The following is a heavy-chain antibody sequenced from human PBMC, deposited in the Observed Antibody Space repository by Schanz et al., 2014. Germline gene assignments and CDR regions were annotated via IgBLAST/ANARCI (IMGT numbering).Heavy chain of an antibody. J-gene: IGHJ4*02. CDR3: ATMWGYCTATACQILEVLDV. V-gene: IGHV1-69*09. Sequence: QVQLVQSGAEVKKPGASVKVSCKASGYTFTSDSMHWVRQAPGQGLEWMGRIIPSLGLAKYEQKFQDKVTITADTSTTTAYMELSGLRSEDTAVYYCATMWGYCTATACQILEVLDVWGQGTRVTVSS. CDR1: GYTFTSDS. CDR2: IIPSLGLA. D-gene: IGHD2-8*02.